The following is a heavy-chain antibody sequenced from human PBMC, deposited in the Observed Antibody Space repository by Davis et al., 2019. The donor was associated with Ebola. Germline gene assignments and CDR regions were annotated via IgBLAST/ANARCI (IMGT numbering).Heavy chain of an antibody. CDR1: GYTFTSYG. CDR2: ISAYNGNT. J-gene: IGHJ6*02. CDR3: VRSGVRGYYNGMDV. D-gene: IGHD2-8*01. Sequence: ASVKVSCKASGYTFTSYGISWVRQAPGQGLEWMGWISAYNGNTNYAQKLQGRVTMTRNTSTSTAYMELSSLRSEDTAVYYCVRSGVRGYYNGMDVWGQGTTVTVSS. V-gene: IGHV1-18*01.